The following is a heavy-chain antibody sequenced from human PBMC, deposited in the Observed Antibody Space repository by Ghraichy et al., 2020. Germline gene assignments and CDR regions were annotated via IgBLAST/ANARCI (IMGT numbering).Heavy chain of an antibody. Sequence: GGSLRLSCAASGFTFSSYGMHWVRQAPGKGLEWVAFIRYDGSNKYYADSVKGRFTISRDNSKNTLYLQMNSLRAEDTAVYYCVQFRRGDSSPLGGWYFDLWGRGTLVTVSS. CDR3: VQFRRGDSSPLGGWYFDL. CDR1: GFTFSSYG. J-gene: IGHJ2*01. D-gene: IGHD3-22*01. V-gene: IGHV3-30*02. CDR2: IRYDGSNK.